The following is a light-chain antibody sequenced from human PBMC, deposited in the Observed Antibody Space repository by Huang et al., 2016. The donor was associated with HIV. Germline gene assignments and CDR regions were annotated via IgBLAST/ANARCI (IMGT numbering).Light chain of an antibody. CDR2: AAS. CDR3: QQSYSTPPWT. J-gene: IGKJ1*01. CDR1: QSISSY. V-gene: IGKV1-39*01. Sequence: VGDRVTITCRASQSISSYLNWYQQKPGKAPKLQIYAASSLQSGVPSRFSGSGSGTDFTLTISSLQPEDFATYYCQQSYSTPPWTFGQGTKVEIK.